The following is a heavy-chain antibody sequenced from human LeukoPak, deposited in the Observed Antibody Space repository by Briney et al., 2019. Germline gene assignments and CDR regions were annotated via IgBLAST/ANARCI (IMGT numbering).Heavy chain of an antibody. V-gene: IGHV4-39*01. J-gene: IGHJ4*02. D-gene: IGHD3-22*01. CDR3: ASRETPNYYDSSGYIPDDY. CDR1: GGSISSSSYY. CDR2: IYYSGST. Sequence: SETLSLTCTVSGGSISSSSYYWGWIRQPPGKGLEWIGSIYYSGSTYYNPSLKSRVTISVDTSKNQFSLELSSVTAADTAVYYCASRETPNYYDSSGYIPDDYWGQGTLVTVSS.